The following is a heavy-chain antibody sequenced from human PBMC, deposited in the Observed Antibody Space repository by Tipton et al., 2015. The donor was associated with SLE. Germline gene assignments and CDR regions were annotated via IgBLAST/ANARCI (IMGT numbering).Heavy chain of an antibody. CDR1: GYSFTSYY. Sequence: QSGAEVKKSGASVKVSCKASGYSFTSYYIHWVRQAPGQGLEWMGIIHPSGGSASYAQEIQGRVTMTRDTSTSTVYMELSSLRSEDTAVYYCARGGYYYYYMDVWGKGTTVTVSS. V-gene: IGHV1-46*01. D-gene: IGHD2-15*01. J-gene: IGHJ6*03. CDR3: ARGGYYYYYMDV. CDR2: IHPSGGSA.